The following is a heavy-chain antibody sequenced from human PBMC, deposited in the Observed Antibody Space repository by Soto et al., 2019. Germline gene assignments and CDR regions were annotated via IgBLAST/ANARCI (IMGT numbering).Heavy chain of an antibody. V-gene: IGHV5-51*01. CDR1: GDGWTRYG. CDR3: ARQSCYDSMVGALDI. CDR2: IYPGDSAT. Sequence: PGQSLKVSGMGSGDGWTRYGIGWVRHLPGKGLEWMGIIYPGDSATRYSPSFQGQVTISADQSISIAYLQWRSLKASDPAMYYCARQSCYDSMVGALDIWGQGTMVTLSS. D-gene: IGHD3-22*01. J-gene: IGHJ3*02.